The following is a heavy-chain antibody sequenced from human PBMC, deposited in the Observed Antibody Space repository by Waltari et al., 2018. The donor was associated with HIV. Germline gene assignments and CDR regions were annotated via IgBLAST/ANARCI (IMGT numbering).Heavy chain of an antibody. CDR3: ARDASYGLGGAFDI. J-gene: IGHJ3*02. D-gene: IGHD5-18*01. Sequence: QVQLVQSGAEVKKPGSSVKVSCKASGGTFSTYAISWVRKAPGQGLEWMGGIIPIFGTANYAQKFQGRVTITADESTSTAYMELSSLRSEDTAVYYCARDASYGLGGAFDIWGQGTMVTVSS. CDR2: IIPIFGTA. CDR1: GGTFSTYA. V-gene: IGHV1-69*12.